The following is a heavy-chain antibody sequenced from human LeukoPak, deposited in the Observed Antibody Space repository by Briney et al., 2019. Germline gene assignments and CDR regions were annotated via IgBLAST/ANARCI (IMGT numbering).Heavy chain of an antibody. CDR2: ISSSSSYT. Sequence: GGSLRLSCAASGFTFSDYYMSWIRQAPGKGLEWVSYISSSSSYTNYAHSVKGRFTISRDNAKNSLYLQMNSLRAEDTAVYYCARDVAGYCSSTSCYYYYGMDVWGKGTTVTVSS. J-gene: IGHJ6*04. D-gene: IGHD2-2*01. CDR3: ARDVAGYCSSTSCYYYYGMDV. V-gene: IGHV3-11*06. CDR1: GFTFSDYY.